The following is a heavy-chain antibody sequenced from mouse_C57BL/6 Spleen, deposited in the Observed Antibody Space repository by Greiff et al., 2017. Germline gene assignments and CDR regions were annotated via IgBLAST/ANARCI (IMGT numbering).Heavy chain of an antibody. Sequence: EVMLVESGEGLVKPGGSLKLSCAASGFTFSSYAMSWVRQTPEKRLEWVAYISSGGDYIYYADTVKGRFTISRDNARNTLYLQMSSLKSEDTAMYYCTRDVGDYDWFAYWGQGTLVTVSA. CDR3: TRDVGDYDWFAY. V-gene: IGHV5-9-1*02. CDR2: ISSGGDYI. J-gene: IGHJ3*01. D-gene: IGHD2-4*01. CDR1: GFTFSSYA.